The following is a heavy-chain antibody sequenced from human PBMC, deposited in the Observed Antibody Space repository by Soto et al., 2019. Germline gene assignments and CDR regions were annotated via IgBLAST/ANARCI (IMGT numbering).Heavy chain of an antibody. CDR2: IIPLFGTT. D-gene: IGHD6-13*01. CDR3: ARGATHGSSWYFWFDP. V-gene: IGHV1-69*13. J-gene: IGHJ5*02. Sequence: SVKVSCKASGGTFSTYSINWVRQAPGQGLEWMGGIIPLFGTTNYAQKFKGRVTITADESTSTAYMGLSSLRAEDAAVYYCARGATHGSSWYFWFDPWGQGTLVTVSS. CDR1: GGTFSTYS.